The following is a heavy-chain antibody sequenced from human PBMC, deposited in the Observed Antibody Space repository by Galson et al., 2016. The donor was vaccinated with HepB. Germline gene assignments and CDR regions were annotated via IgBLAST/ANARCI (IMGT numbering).Heavy chain of an antibody. CDR3: ARAYCGGDCYTDGALDI. V-gene: IGHV6-1*01. Sequence: CAISGDSVSSNSAAWNWIRQSPSRGLEWLGRTYYRSQWYNEYALSVRNRITINPDTSKNHFSLQLSSVAPEDTAVYFCARAYCGGDCYTDGALDIWGQGTMVTVSS. CDR1: GDSVSSNSAA. D-gene: IGHD2-21*02. J-gene: IGHJ3*02. CDR2: TYYRSQWYN.